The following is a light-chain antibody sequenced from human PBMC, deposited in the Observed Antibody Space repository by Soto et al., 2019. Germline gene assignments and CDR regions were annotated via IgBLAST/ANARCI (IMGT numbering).Light chain of an antibody. CDR2: GAS. CDR1: QNISSSY. Sequence: DIVLTQSPGPLSFSPGETASLSCRASQNISSSYLAWYQQRPGQAPRLLIFGASNRATGIPDRFSGSGSGTDFTLTINRLEPEDFAVYYCHPYGSSRTFGQGTKVEIK. J-gene: IGKJ1*01. CDR3: HPYGSSRT. V-gene: IGKV3-20*01.